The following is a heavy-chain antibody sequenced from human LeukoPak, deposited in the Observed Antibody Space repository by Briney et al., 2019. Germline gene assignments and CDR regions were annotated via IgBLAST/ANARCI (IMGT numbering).Heavy chain of an antibody. Sequence: EASVKVSCKASGGALSSSAVSWLRLAPGQGLEWLGGIIPIYDSADYAQRFQGRVKISTDESTSTLFLELSSLTPEDTAVYYCARAWSGILAYDAFDIWGQGTMIIVSS. V-gene: IGHV1-69*05. CDR1: GGALSSSA. D-gene: IGHD3-3*01. CDR3: ARAWSGILAYDAFDI. J-gene: IGHJ3*02. CDR2: IIPIYDSA.